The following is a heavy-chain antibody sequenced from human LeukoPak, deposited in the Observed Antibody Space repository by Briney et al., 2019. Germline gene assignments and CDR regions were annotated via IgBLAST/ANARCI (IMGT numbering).Heavy chain of an antibody. CDR1: GFTFSSYE. CDR2: ISSSGSTI. V-gene: IGHV3-48*03. CDR3: ARVSGSGSYFAFWY. D-gene: IGHD3-10*01. Sequence: PGGSLRLSCAASGFTFSSYEMNWVRQAPGKGLEWVSYISSSGSTIYYADSVKGRFTISRDNAKNSLYQQMNSLRAEDTAVYYCARVSGSGSYFAFWYWGQGTLVTVSS. J-gene: IGHJ4*02.